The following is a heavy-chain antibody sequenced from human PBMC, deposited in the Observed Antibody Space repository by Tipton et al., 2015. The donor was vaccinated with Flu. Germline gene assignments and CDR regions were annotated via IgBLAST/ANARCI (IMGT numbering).Heavy chain of an antibody. J-gene: IGHJ4*02. CDR2: INEDGSTT. D-gene: IGHD3-16*01. CDR3: ARLGLPDF. CDR1: GFAFSTYW. Sequence: SLRLSCAASGFAFSTYWILWVRQAPGKGLEWVANINEDGSTTYYLGSVKGRFTISRDNAKNSLFLQMDSLRAEDTAVYYCARLGLPDFWGQGNLVTVSS. V-gene: IGHV3-7*01.